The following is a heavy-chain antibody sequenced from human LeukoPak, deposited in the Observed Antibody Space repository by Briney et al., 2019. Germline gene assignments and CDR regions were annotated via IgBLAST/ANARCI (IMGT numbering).Heavy chain of an antibody. V-gene: IGHV1-2*02. Sequence: ASVKVSCKASGYTFTGYYMHWVRQAPGQGLEWMGWINSNSGCTNYAQKFQGRVTMTRDTSISTAYMELSSVRSEDTAIYYCARIRDGYNDAYDIWGQGTVVTVPS. CDR2: INSNSGCT. D-gene: IGHD5-24*01. CDR3: ARIRDGYNDAYDI. CDR1: GYTFTGYY. J-gene: IGHJ3*02.